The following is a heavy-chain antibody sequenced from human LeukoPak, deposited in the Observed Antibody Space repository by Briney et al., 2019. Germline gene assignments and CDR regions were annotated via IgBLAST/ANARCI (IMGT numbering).Heavy chain of an antibody. V-gene: IGHV1-46*01. J-gene: IGHJ4*02. CDR2: INPYGGST. CDR3: ARVEYSSSSGLEGIDY. Sequence: ASVKVSCKASGYAFSNYFVHWVRQAPGQGLEWMGIINPYGGSTSYAQKFQGRVTMTRDTSTSTVYMELSSLRSEDTAVYYCARVEYSSSSGLEGIDYWGQGTLVTVSS. D-gene: IGHD6-6*01. CDR1: GYAFSNYF.